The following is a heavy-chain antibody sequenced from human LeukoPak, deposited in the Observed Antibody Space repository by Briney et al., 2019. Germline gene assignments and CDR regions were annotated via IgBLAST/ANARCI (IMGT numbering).Heavy chain of an antibody. CDR2: ISRSSSCV. J-gene: IGHJ4*02. CDR1: GFNMSTYS. CDR3: ARDMGRRGGRLLDHYSSGWFGIDY. D-gene: IGHD6-19*01. V-gene: IGHV3-21*01. Sequence: GGSLRLSCVVSGFNMSTYSMEWVRQAPGKGLEWVSFISRSSSCVYYADSVKGRFTISRDNTKNSLYLQMSRLTVEDTALYYCARDMGRRGGRLLDHYSSGWFGIDYWGQGALVTVSS.